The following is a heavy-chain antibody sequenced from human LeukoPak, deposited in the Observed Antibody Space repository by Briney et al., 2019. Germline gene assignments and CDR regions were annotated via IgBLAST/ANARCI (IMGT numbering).Heavy chain of an antibody. V-gene: IGHV3-30*02. D-gene: IGHD1-1*01. CDR2: IWSDGNNK. Sequence: GGSLRLSCAASGFTFSTYGMHWVRQAPGKGLEWVAVIWSDGNNKYYAGSVEGRFTISRDNSKNKMSLQMDSLKLGSMSSDHWAIEKRAPTAGTMATFDIWGQGTLVTVSS. CDR1: GFTFSTYG. CDR3: AIEKRAPTAGTMATFDI. J-gene: IGHJ3*02.